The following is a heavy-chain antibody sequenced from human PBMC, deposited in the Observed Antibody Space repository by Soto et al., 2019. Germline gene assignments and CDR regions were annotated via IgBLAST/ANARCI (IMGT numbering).Heavy chain of an antibody. Sequence: SETLSLTCTVSGGSISSYYWSWIRQPPGKGLEWIGYIYYSGSTNYNPSLKSRVTISVATSKNQFSLNLSSVTAADTAVYYCARQLDFWSGGFDYWGQGTLVTVSS. D-gene: IGHD3-3*01. J-gene: IGHJ4*02. V-gene: IGHV4-59*08. CDR3: ARQLDFWSGGFDY. CDR1: GGSISSYY. CDR2: IYYSGST.